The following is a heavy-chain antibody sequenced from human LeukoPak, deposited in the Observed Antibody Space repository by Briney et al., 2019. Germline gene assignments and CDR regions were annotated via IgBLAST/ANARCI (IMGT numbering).Heavy chain of an antibody. CDR3: ARDSGYGGNSGVYYYYGMDV. D-gene: IGHD4-17*01. V-gene: IGHV3-33*01. CDR1: GFTFSSYG. J-gene: IGHJ6*02. CDR2: IWYDGSNK. Sequence: QAGGSLRLSCAASGFTFSSYGMHWVRQAPGKGLEWVAVIWYDGSNKYYADSVKGRFTISRDNSKNTLYLQMNSLRAEDTAVYYCARDSGYGGNSGVYYYYGMDVWGQGTTVTVFS.